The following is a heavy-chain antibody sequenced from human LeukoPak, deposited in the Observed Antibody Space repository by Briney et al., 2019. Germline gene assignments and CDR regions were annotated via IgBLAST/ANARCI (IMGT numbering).Heavy chain of an antibody. CDR3: ARLFGETSGYIPRFDY. CDR1: GYSFISNW. J-gene: IGHJ4*02. Sequence: GESLKISCKGAGYSFISNWIGWVRQMPGKGLEWMGMVYPGDSHSRYSPSFQGQVTFSADKSISTAYLQWSSLKASDTAMYYCARLFGETSGYIPRFDYWGQGTLVSVSS. D-gene: IGHD3-22*01. V-gene: IGHV5-51*01. CDR2: VYPGDSHS.